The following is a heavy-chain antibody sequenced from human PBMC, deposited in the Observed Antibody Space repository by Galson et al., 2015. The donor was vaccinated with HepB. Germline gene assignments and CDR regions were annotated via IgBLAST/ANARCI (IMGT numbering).Heavy chain of an antibody. D-gene: IGHD4-17*01. Sequence: SLRLSCAASGFTFSGSAMHWVRQASGKGLEWVGRIRSKANSYATAYAASVKGRFTISRDDSKNTAYLQMNSLKTEDTAVYYCTRTGYDDYGDQLYYYYGMDVWGQGTTVTVSS. J-gene: IGHJ6*02. CDR2: IRSKANSYAT. CDR1: GFTFSGSA. CDR3: TRTGYDDYGDQLYYYYGMDV. V-gene: IGHV3-73*01.